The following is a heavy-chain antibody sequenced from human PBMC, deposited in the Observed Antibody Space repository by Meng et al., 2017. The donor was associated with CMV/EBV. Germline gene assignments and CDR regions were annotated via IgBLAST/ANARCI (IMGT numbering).Heavy chain of an antibody. CDR2: ISWNSGSI. D-gene: IGHD3-16*01. CDR1: GSTFDDYA. V-gene: IGHV3-9*01. Sequence: SLKISCAASGSTFDDYAMHWVRQAPGKGLEWVSGISWNSGSIGYADSVKGRFTISRDNAKNSLYLQMNSLRAEDTALYYCAKDGGPFDYWGQGTLVTVSS. CDR3: AKDGGPFDY. J-gene: IGHJ4*02.